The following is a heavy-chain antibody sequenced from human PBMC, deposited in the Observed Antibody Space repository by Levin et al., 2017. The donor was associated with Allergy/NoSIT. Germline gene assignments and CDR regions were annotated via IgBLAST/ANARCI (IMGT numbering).Heavy chain of an antibody. J-gene: IGHJ4*02. CDR2: ISNSGTTT. Sequence: GGSLRLSCAASGFTFSGYSMNWVRQAPGKGLEWISYISNSGTTTSYADSVKGRFTISRDNAKSSLFLQMNSLRAEDTAVYFCATAAALVLSHDYWGQGTLVTVSS. V-gene: IGHV3-48*01. D-gene: IGHD6-13*01. CDR3: ATAAALVLSHDY. CDR1: GFTFSGYS.